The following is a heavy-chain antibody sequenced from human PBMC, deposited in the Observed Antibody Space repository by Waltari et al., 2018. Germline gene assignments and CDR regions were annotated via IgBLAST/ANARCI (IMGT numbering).Heavy chain of an antibody. Sequence: QVQLVQSGAEVKKPGSSVKVSCKASGGTLRNYAISWLRQAPGQGIEWLGGFIALFGAADYAQKFQGRLTITADESTSTAYMELSSLRSEDTAVYYCARDSGPPTFGGVSPYYYMDVWGKGTTVIVSS. CDR2: FIALFGAA. D-gene: IGHD2-8*02. V-gene: IGHV1-69*01. CDR3: ARDSGPPTFGGVSPYYYMDV. J-gene: IGHJ6*03. CDR1: GGTLRNYA.